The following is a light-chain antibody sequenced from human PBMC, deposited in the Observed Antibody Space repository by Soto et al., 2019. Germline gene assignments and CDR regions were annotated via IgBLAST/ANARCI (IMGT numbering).Light chain of an antibody. Sequence: IALTQAPATLSLSPGERAXXXXXXSQSVSSYLAWYQHKPGQAPRLLIYDASNRATGIPARFSGSGSGTDFTLTISSLEPEDFAVYYCQQRGNWPQTFGQGTKVDIK. CDR2: DAS. J-gene: IGKJ1*01. V-gene: IGKV3-11*01. CDR1: QSVSSY. CDR3: QQRGNWPQT.